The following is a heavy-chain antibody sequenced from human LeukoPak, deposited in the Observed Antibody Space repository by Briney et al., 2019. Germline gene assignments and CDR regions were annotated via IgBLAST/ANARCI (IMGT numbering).Heavy chain of an antibody. Sequence: GGSLRLSCAASGFTFSSYAMHWVRQAPGKGLERVAVISYDGSNKYYADSVKGRFTISRDNSKNTLYLQMNSLRAEDTAVYYCARAASTYSSRLDYWGQGTLVTVSS. D-gene: IGHD6-13*01. CDR2: ISYDGSNK. CDR3: ARAASTYSSRLDY. J-gene: IGHJ4*02. CDR1: GFTFSSYA. V-gene: IGHV3-30-3*01.